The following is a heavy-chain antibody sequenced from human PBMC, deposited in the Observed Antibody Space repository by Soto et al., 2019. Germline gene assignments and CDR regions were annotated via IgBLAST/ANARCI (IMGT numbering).Heavy chain of an antibody. Sequence: QVQLQESGPGLVKPSETLSLTCTVSGGSVSSGSYYWSWIRQPPGKGLEWIGYIYYSGSTNYNPSLKSRVTISVDTSKNQFSLKLSSVTAADTAVYYCARGSGPNDAFDIWGQGSMVTVPS. CDR1: GGSVSSGSYY. D-gene: IGHD2-15*01. J-gene: IGHJ3*02. CDR3: ARGSGPNDAFDI. V-gene: IGHV4-61*01. CDR2: IYYSGST.